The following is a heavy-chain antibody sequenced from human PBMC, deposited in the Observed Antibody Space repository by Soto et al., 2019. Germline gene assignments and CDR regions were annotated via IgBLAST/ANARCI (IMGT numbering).Heavy chain of an antibody. V-gene: IGHV1-2*04. J-gene: IGHJ6*02. CDR3: ARDGSRRDTAMGMDV. Sequence: ASVKVSCKASGYTFTGYYMHWVRQAPGQGLEWMGWINPNSGGTNYAQKFQGWVTMTRDTSISTAYMELSRLRSDDTAVYYCARDGSRRDTAMGMDVWGQGTTVTVSS. CDR2: INPNSGGT. D-gene: IGHD5-18*01. CDR1: GYTFTGYY.